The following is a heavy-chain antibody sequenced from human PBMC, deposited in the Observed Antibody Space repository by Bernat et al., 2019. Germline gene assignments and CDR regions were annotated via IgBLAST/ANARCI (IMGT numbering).Heavy chain of an antibody. CDR2: IRSKAYGGTK. V-gene: IGHV3-49*04. D-gene: IGHD3-3*01. J-gene: IGHJ6*03. CDR3: TREVTFWSGYQSYYYYYYMDV. Sequence: EVQLVESGGGLVQPGRSLRLSCTASGFTFGDYAMSWVRQAPGKGLEWVGFIRSKAYGGTKEYAASVKGRFTISRDESKSIAYLKMNSLKTEDTAVYYCTREVTFWSGYQSYYYYYYMDVWGKGTTVTVSS. CDR1: GFTFGDYA.